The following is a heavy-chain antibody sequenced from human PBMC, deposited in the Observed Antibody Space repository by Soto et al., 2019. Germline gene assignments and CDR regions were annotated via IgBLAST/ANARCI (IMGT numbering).Heavy chain of an antibody. J-gene: IGHJ3*02. CDR1: GGSISSSSYY. CDR2: IYYSGST. V-gene: IGHV4-39*01. Sequence: QLQLQESGPGLVKPSETLSLTCTVSGGSISSSSYYWGWIRQPPGKGLEWIGSIYYSGSTYYNPSLKSRVTISVDTSKNQFSLKLSSVTAADTAVYYCARLNYYGSGSYAFEIWGQGTMVTVSS. CDR3: ARLNYYGSGSYAFEI. D-gene: IGHD3-10*01.